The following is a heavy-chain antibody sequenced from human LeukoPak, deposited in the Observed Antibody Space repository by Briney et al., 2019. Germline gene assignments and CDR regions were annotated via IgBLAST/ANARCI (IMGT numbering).Heavy chain of an antibody. Sequence: SETLSLTCTVSGGSISSYYWSWIRQPPGKGLEWIGYIYYSGSTNYNPSLKSRVTISVDTSKNQFSLRLSSVTAADTAVYYCARARWFDYWGQGTLVTVSS. CDR3: ARARWFDY. CDR1: GGSISSYY. J-gene: IGHJ5*01. V-gene: IGHV4-59*01. CDR2: IYYSGST.